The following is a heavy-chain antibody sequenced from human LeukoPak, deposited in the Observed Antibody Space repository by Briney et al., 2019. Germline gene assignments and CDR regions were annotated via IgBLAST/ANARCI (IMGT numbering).Heavy chain of an antibody. CDR2: INPNSGGT. Sequence: GASVKVSCKASGYTLTGYYMHLVRQAPGQGLEWMGWINPNSGGTNYAQKFQGRVTMTRDTSISTAYMELSRLRSDATAVYYCAREPLKNAGMVATNFDYWGEGTLVTVSS. V-gene: IGHV1-2*02. D-gene: IGHD5-12*01. CDR3: AREPLKNAGMVATNFDY. CDR1: GYTLTGYY. J-gene: IGHJ4*02.